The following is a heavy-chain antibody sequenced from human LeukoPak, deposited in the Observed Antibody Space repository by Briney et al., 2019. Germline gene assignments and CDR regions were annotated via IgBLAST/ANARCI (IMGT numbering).Heavy chain of an antibody. D-gene: IGHD6-13*01. CDR1: GFTFDNYG. V-gene: IGHV3-9*01. J-gene: IGHJ4*02. Sequence: PGRSLRLSCAASGFTFDNYGMHWVRQVPGKGLEWGSGISWNGGSIGYADSVRGRFTISRDNAKSFLYLQMNSLRDEDTAFYYCAKERHDGSWCIGSEWGQGTLVTVSS. CDR3: AKERHDGSWCIGSE. CDR2: ISWNGGSI.